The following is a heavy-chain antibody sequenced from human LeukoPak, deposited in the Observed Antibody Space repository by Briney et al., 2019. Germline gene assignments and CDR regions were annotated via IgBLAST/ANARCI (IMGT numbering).Heavy chain of an antibody. D-gene: IGHD3-22*01. V-gene: IGHV1-69-2*01. Sequence: GASVKISCKVSGYTFSDYYMHWVQQAPGKGLEWMGLVDPEDGETIYAEKFQGRVTITADTSTDTAYMELSSLRSEDTAVYYCASPDYYDSSGYSPGVGYWGQGTLVTVSS. J-gene: IGHJ4*02. CDR2: VDPEDGET. CDR1: GYTFSDYY. CDR3: ASPDYYDSSGYSPGVGY.